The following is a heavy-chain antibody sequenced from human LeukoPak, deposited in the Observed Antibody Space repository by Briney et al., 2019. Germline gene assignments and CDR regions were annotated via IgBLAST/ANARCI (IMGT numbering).Heavy chain of an antibody. Sequence: GGSLRLSCAASGFTFSSYSMNWVRQAPGKGLEWVSSISSSSSYIYYADSVKGRFTISRDNAKNSLYLQMNSLRAEDTAVYYCARGPLADDYGDSAPYYYYYMDVWGKGTTVTISS. V-gene: IGHV3-21*01. CDR2: ISSSSSYI. D-gene: IGHD4-17*01. J-gene: IGHJ6*03. CDR1: GFTFSSYS. CDR3: ARGPLADDYGDSAPYYYYYMDV.